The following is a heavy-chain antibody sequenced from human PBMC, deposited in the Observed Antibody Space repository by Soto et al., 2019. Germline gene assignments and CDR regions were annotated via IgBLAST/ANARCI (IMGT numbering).Heavy chain of an antibody. Sequence: GGSLRLSCAASGFTFSSYWMSWVRQAPGKGLEWVANIKQDGSEKYYVDSVKGRFTISRDNAKNSLYLQMNSLRAEDTAVYYCARDQGGGKYYDFWSGYLSYYYYYGMDAWGQGTTVTVSS. J-gene: IGHJ6*02. V-gene: IGHV3-7*05. CDR1: GFTFSSYW. CDR3: ARDQGGGKYYDFWSGYLSYYYYYGMDA. CDR2: IKQDGSEK. D-gene: IGHD3-3*01.